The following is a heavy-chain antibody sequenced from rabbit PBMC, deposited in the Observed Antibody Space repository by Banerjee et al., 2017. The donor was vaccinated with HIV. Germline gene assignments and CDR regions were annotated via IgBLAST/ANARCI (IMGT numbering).Heavy chain of an antibody. CDR3: ARDSLQGYAFNL. J-gene: IGHJ4*01. Sequence: QEQLEESGGDLVQPEGSLTLTCTASGFSFSSSYYMCWVHQAPGKGLEWIGCIYAGSGSTYYASWAKGRFTISQTSSTTVTLQMTSLTAADTATYFCARDSLQGYAFNLWGPGTLVTVS. CDR2: IYAGSGST. D-gene: IGHD3-3*01. CDR1: GFSFSSSYY. V-gene: IGHV1S45*01.